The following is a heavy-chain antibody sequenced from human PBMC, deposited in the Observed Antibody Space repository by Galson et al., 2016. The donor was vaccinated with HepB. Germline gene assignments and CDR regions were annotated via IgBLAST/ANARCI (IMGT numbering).Heavy chain of an antibody. J-gene: IGHJ4*02. CDR3: ARAGGILGVIGFDY. CDR1: GYTFTSCP. CDR2: INAGNGNA. Sequence: SVKVSCKASGYTFTSCPIRWVRQAPGQGLEWMGWINAGNGNAKYSQKFQGRVTITRDTSASTAYMELSNLKSEDTAVYYCARAGGILGVIGFDYWGQGTLVTVSS. V-gene: IGHV1-3*01. D-gene: IGHD3-10*01.